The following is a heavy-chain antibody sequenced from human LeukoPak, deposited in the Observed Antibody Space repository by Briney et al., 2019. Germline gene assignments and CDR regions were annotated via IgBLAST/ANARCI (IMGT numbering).Heavy chain of an antibody. CDR3: ARDCSGGSCYYAFDI. J-gene: IGHJ3*02. Sequence: SQTLSLTCTVSGGSISSGGYYWSWIRQHPGKGLEWIGYIYYSGSTYYNPSLKSRVTISVDTSKNQFSLKLSSVTAADTAVYYCARDCSGGSCYYAFDIWGQGTMVTVSS. V-gene: IGHV4-31*03. D-gene: IGHD2-15*01. CDR2: IYYSGST. CDR1: GGSISSGGYY.